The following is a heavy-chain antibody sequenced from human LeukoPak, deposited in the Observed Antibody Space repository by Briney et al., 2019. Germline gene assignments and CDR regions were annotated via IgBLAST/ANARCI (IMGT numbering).Heavy chain of an antibody. D-gene: IGHD3-3*01. CDR3: ASDVLRYDFWSGYSSYHFDY. J-gene: IGHJ4*02. CDR1: GYSISSGYY. V-gene: IGHV4-38-2*01. CDR2: IYHSGST. Sequence: KPSETLSLTCAVSGYSISSGYYWGWIRQPPGKGLEWIGSIYHSGSTYYNPSLKSRVTISVDTSKNQFSLKLSSVTAADTAVYYCASDVLRYDFWSGYSSYHFDYWGQGTLVTVSS.